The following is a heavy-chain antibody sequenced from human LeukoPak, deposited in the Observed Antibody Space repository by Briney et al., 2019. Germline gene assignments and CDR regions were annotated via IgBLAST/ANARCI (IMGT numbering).Heavy chain of an antibody. J-gene: IGHJ4*02. CDR2: IYSGGST. CDR3: AKEKTSWELRGGLDY. V-gene: IGHV3-66*01. D-gene: IGHD1-26*01. CDR1: GFTVSSNY. Sequence: PGGSLRLSCAASGFTVSSNYMSWVRQAPGKGLEWVSVIYSGGSTYYADSVKGRFTISRDNSKNTLYLQMNSLRAEDTAVYYCAKEKTSWELRGGLDYWGQGTLVTVSS.